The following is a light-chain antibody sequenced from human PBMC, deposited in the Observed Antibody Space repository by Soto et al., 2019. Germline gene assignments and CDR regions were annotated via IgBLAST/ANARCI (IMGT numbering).Light chain of an antibody. CDR3: QQYNSYPIT. CDR2: DGS. Sequence: DIQMTQSPSTLSASVGARVTITGRASQSISSRLAWYQQKPGKAPKFLIYDGSSLESGVPSRFSGSGSGTEFTLTISSLQPDDFATYYCQQYNSYPITFGQGTRLEIK. V-gene: IGKV1-5*01. J-gene: IGKJ5*01. CDR1: QSISSR.